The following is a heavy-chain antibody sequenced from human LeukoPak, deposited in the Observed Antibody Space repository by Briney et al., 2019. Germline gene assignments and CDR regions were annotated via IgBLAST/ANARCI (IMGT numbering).Heavy chain of an antibody. D-gene: IGHD3-10*01. V-gene: IGHV3-53*01. CDR2: IYSGGST. Sequence: GGSLRLSCAASGFTVSSNYMSWVRQAPGKGLEWVSVIYSGGSTYYADSVKGRFTISRDNSKDTLYLQMNSLRAEDTAVYYCAREDGSGSDAFDIWGQGTMVTVSS. CDR1: GFTVSSNY. J-gene: IGHJ3*02. CDR3: AREDGSGSDAFDI.